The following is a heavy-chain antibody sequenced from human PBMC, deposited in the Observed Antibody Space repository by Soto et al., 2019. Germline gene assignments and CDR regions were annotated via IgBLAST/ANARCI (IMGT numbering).Heavy chain of an antibody. D-gene: IGHD3-10*01. Sequence: GESLKISCKGSGYSFTSYWIGWVRQMPGKGLEWMGIIYPGDSDTRYSPSFQGQVTISADKYISTAYLQWSSLKASDTAMYYCARHGIYGSGYYYYGKDVWGQGTTVTVSS. CDR2: IYPGDSDT. CDR1: GYSFTSYW. V-gene: IGHV5-51*01. J-gene: IGHJ6*02. CDR3: ARHGIYGSGYYYYGKDV.